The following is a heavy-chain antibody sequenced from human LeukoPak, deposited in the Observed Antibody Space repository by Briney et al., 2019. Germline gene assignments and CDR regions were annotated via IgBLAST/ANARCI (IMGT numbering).Heavy chain of an antibody. D-gene: IGHD6-19*01. V-gene: IGHV3-23*01. J-gene: IGHJ5*02. CDR1: GFTFSGYA. CDR3: AKGSGSGWYGWFDP. CDR2: IDASGVNT. Sequence: GGSLRLSCAASGFTFSGYAMYWVRQAPGKGLEWVSCIDASGVNTYYADSVKGRFTISRDNSNNTLYLQMNSLRAEDTAVYYCAKGSGSGWYGWFDPWGQGTLVTVSS.